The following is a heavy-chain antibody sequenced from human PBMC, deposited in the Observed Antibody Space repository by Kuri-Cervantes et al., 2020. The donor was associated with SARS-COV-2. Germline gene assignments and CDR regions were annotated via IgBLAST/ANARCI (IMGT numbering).Heavy chain of an antibody. J-gene: IGHJ6*03. D-gene: IGHD6-13*01. CDR2: IIPIFGTA. CDR1: GGTFSSYA. Sequence: SVKVSCKASGGTFSSYAISWVRQAPGQGLEWMGGIIPIFGTANYAQKFQGRVTMTRDTSISTAYMELSRLRSDDTAVYYCATGNYYYYYMDVWGKGTTVTVSS. V-gene: IGHV1-69*05. CDR3: ATGNYYYYYMDV.